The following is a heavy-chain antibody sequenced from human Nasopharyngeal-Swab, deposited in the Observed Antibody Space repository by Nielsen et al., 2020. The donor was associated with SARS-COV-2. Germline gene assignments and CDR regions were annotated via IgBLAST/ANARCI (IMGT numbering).Heavy chain of an antibody. CDR3: SSASSWLGELFSRGLSYFDY. J-gene: IGHJ4*02. V-gene: IGHV4-31*02. D-gene: IGHD3-10*01. CDR2: IYYSGST. Sequence: IGEPPGQGLGWLRYIYYSGSTYSNPSLKRGVTISVNTSKNQSSLKLSSVTGAEKAVYYCSSASSWLGELFSRGLSYFDYWGQGTLVTVSS.